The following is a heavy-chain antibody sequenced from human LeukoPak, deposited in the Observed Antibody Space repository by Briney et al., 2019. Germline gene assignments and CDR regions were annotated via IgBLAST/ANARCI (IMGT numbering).Heavy chain of an antibody. D-gene: IGHD2-2*01. Sequence: ASVKVSCKASGYTFTGYYMHWVRQAPGQGLEWMGWINPNSGGTNYAQKFQGRVTMTEDTSTDTAYMELSSLRSEDTAVYYCATRDIVVVPAASGYYYYMDVWGKGTTVTVSS. CDR2: INPNSGGT. CDR1: GYTFTGYY. CDR3: ATRDIVVVPAASGYYYYMDV. V-gene: IGHV1-2*02. J-gene: IGHJ6*03.